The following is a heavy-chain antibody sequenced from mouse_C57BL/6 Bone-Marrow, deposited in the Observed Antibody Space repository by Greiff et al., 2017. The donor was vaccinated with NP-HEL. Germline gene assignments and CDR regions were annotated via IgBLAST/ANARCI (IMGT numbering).Heavy chain of an antibody. D-gene: IGHD2-1*01. CDR1: GYTFTSYW. CDR2: INPSSGYT. CDR3: ASGIYYGFAY. J-gene: IGHJ3*01. V-gene: IGHV1-7*01. Sequence: VQLQESGAELAKPGASVKLSCKASGYTFTSYWMHWVKQRPGQGLEWIGYINPSSGYTKYNQKFKGKATLTADKSSSTAYMHLSSLTYEDSAVYYCASGIYYGFAYWGQGTLVTVSA.